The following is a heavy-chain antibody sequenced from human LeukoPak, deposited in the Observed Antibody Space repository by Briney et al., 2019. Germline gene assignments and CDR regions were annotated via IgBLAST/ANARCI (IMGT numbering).Heavy chain of an antibody. J-gene: IGHJ4*02. D-gene: IGHD1-26*01. CDR1: GFTFSSYA. CDR2: IIDSGGST. Sequence: GGSLRLSCAASGFTFSSYAMSWVRQAPGTGLEWVSAIIDSGGSTYDADSVKGRFTISRDNSKNTLYLQMNSLRAEDTAIYYCAKEYTGTFSPFPSYFDNWGQGTLVTVSS. V-gene: IGHV3-23*01. CDR3: AKEYTGTFSPFPSYFDN.